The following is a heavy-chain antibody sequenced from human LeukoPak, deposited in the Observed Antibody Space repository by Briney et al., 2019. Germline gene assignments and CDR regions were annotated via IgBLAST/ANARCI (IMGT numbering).Heavy chain of an antibody. CDR2: ISSSGSTI. CDR3: AKDPYSSGWYRLGS. D-gene: IGHD6-19*01. CDR1: GFTFSDYY. J-gene: IGHJ5*02. V-gene: IGHV3-11*01. Sequence: PGGSLRLSCAASGFTFSDYYMSWIRQAPGKGLEWVSYISSSGSTIYYADSVKGRFTIPRDNSMNTLYLQMNSLRADDTAVYYCAKDPYSSGWYRLGSWGQGTLVTVSS.